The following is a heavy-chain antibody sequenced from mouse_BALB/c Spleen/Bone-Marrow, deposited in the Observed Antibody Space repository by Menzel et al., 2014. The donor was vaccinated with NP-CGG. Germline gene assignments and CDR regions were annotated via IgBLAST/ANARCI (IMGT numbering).Heavy chain of an antibody. V-gene: IGHV5-6-4*01. J-gene: IGHJ3*01. D-gene: IGHD2-1*01. CDR2: ISSGGLYT. CDR1: GFTFSSYT. CDR3: TRDYGNYAWFAY. Sequence: EVKLVESGGGLVKPGGSLKLSCAASGFTFSSYTMSWVRQTPGKRLEWVAIISSGGLYTYYPDSVKGRFTISRDNDKNTLYLQMSSLRSEDTAMYYCTRDYGNYAWFAYWGQGTLVTVSA.